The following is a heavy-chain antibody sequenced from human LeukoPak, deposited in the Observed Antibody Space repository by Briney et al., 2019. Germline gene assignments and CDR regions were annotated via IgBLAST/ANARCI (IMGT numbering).Heavy chain of an antibody. V-gene: IGHV1-2*02. CDR3: ARAKGTFRVVPAAILSY. CDR1: GYTFTGYY. J-gene: IGHJ4*02. CDR2: INPNSGGT. D-gene: IGHD2-2*02. Sequence: ASVKVSCKASGYTFTGYYMHWVRQAPGQGLEWMGWINPNSGGTNYAQKFQGRVTMTRDTSISTAYMELSRLRSDDTAVYYCARAKGTFRVVPAAILSYWGQGTLVTVSS.